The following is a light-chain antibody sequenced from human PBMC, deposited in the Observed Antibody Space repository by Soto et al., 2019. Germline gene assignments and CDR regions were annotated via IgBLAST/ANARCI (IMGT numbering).Light chain of an antibody. Sequence: QSALTQPASVSGSPGQSITISCTGTSSDVGGYNYASWYQQHPGKPPKLMIYEVSNRPSGVSNSFSGSKSGNTAPLTISGLQAEDEADYYCSSYASSSTRVFGGGTKLTVL. CDR1: SSDVGGYNY. V-gene: IGLV2-14*01. CDR3: SSYASSSTRV. CDR2: EVS. J-gene: IGLJ3*02.